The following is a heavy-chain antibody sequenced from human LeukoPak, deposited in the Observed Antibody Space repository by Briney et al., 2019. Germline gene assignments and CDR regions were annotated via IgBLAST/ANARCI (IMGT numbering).Heavy chain of an antibody. J-gene: IGHJ3*02. CDR1: GFTFSSYA. D-gene: IGHD6-19*01. CDR2: ISYDGSNK. V-gene: IGHV3-30-3*01. Sequence: GGSLRLSCAASGFTFSSYAMHWVRQAPDTGLEWVAVISYDGSNKYYADSVKGRFTISRDNSKNTLYLQMNSLRAEDTAVYYCARDSEYSSGWYVWILAFDIWGQGTMVTVSS. CDR3: ARDSEYSSGWYVWILAFDI.